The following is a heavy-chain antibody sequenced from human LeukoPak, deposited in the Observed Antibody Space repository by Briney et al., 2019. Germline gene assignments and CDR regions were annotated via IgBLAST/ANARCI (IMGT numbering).Heavy chain of an antibody. V-gene: IGHV4-59*08. CDR3: ARQSGSLNWFDP. Sequence: PSETLSLTCTVSGGSISRYYWSWIRQPPGKGLEWIGYIYYSGSTNYNPSLKSRVTISVDTSKNQFSLKLSSVTAADTAVYYCARQSGSLNWFDPWGQGTLVTVSS. CDR2: IYYSGST. CDR1: GGSISRYY. J-gene: IGHJ5*02. D-gene: IGHD1-26*01.